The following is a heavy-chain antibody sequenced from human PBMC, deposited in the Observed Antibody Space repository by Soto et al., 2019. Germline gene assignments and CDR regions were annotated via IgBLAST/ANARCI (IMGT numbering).Heavy chain of an antibody. V-gene: IGHV3-66*01. CDR1: GFTVNSNY. J-gene: IGHJ4*02. CDR2: IYSDGST. D-gene: IGHD3-9*01. CDR3: ATLTTYDILTGFYPC. Sequence: EVQLVESGGGLVKPGGSLRLSCAASGFTVNSNYMSWVREAPGKGLEWVSVIYSDGSTFYADSVKGRFIISRDNSNNTLYFQMNSLRAEDTAVYYCATLTTYDILTGFYPCWGQGTLVTVSS.